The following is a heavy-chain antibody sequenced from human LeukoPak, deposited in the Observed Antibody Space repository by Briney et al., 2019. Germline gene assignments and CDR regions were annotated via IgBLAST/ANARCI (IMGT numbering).Heavy chain of an antibody. CDR3: PSRRRYFCGGDCSDDY. D-gene: IGHD2-21*02. CDR1: GGSISSSSYY. Sequence: SETLSLTCTVSGGSISSSSYYWGWIRQPPGRGLEWIGSIYYSGSTYYNPSLKRRVTISVDTSKNQFSLKLSCVTAADTAVYYCPSRRRYFCGGDCSDDYRGQGTLVTVSS. V-gene: IGHV4-39*01. J-gene: IGHJ4*02. CDR2: IYYSGST.